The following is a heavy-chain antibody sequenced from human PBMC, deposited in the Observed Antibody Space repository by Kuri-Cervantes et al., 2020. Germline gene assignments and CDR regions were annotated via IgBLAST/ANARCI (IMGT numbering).Heavy chain of an antibody. D-gene: IGHD3-22*01. J-gene: IGHJ4*02. V-gene: IGHV4-38-2*01. CDR2: IYHSGST. CDR1: GYSISSGYY. Sequence: SETLSLTCAVSGYSISSGYYWGWIRQPPGKGREWIGSIYHSGSTYYNPSLKSRVTISVDTSKNQFSLKLSSVTAADTAVYYCARRDYYYDLFDFWGQGTLVTVSS. CDR3: ARRDYYYDLFDF.